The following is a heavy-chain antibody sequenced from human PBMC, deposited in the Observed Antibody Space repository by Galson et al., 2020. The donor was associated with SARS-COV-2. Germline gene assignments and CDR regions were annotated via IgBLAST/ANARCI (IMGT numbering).Heavy chain of an antibody. CDR3: ARSQSEYTYGFYFDY. CDR1: GDSINSRSHY. Sequence: SETLSLTCTVSGDSINSRSHYWSWIRQPAGKGLEWIGRIYISGNTNYNPSLKSRVTMSIDTSKKQISLTLSSVTAADTAVYFCARSQSEYTYGFYFDYWGPGTLVSVSS. J-gene: IGHJ4*02. V-gene: IGHV4-61*02. CDR2: IYISGNT. D-gene: IGHD5-18*01.